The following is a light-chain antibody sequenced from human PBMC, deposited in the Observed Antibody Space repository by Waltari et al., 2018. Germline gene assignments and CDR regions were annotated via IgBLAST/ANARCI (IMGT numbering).Light chain of an antibody. CDR1: SGHSSNI. CDR3: ETGGHGTWV. V-gene: IGLV4-69*01. CDR2: VNSDSSH. Sequence: QLVLTQSPSASASLGAPVKLTCTLSSGHSSNILAGRQQRPERGPRYLMKVNSDSSHYKGDDIPDRFSGSSSGAERYLTISSLQSEDEADYYCETGGHGTWVFGGGTKLTVL. J-gene: IGLJ3*02.